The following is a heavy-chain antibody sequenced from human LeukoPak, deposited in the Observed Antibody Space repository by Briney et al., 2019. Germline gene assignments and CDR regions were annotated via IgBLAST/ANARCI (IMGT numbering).Heavy chain of an antibody. CDR1: GFTFDNFA. Sequence: PGGSLRLSCVASGFTFDNFAMHWVRQAPGKGLEWVSGIAWNSGTIAYADSVKGRFTVSRDNARNSLHLQMNSLRPEDMALYYCAKVGTATVTTGAFDRWGRGAVVTVSS. J-gene: IGHJ3*02. D-gene: IGHD4-17*01. V-gene: IGHV3-9*03. CDR3: AKVGTATVTTGAFDR. CDR2: IAWNSGTI.